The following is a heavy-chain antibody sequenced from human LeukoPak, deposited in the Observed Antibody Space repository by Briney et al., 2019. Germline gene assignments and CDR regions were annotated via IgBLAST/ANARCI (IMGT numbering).Heavy chain of an antibody. Sequence: IIPIFGTANYAQKFQGRVTITTDESTSTAYMELRSLRSDDTAVYYCARGAYCGGDCYNLDYWGQGTLVTVSS. CDR3: ARGAYCGGDCYNLDY. V-gene: IGHV1-69*05. CDR2: IIPIFGTA. D-gene: IGHD2-21*01. J-gene: IGHJ4*02.